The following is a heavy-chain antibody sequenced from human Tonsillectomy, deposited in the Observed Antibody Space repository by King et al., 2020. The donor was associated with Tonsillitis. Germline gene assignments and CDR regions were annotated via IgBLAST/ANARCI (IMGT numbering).Heavy chain of an antibody. CDR1: GGSIRSYY. CDR3: AGAVPGGYFAWPPGV. J-gene: IGHJ6*04. Sequence: VQLQESGPGLVKPSETLSLTCTVSGGSIRSYYWSWIRQPPGKGLEWIGNIYYSGSTNYNPSLKSRVTISVDTSKNQFPLNLSAVPAADTAVCYCAGAVPGGYFAWPPGVWGKGNTVTVSS. D-gene: IGHD3-9*01. V-gene: IGHV4-59*01. CDR2: IYYSGST.